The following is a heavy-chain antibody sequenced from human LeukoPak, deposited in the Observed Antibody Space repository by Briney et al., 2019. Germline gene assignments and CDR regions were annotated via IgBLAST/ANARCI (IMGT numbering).Heavy chain of an antibody. Sequence: SETLSLTCTVSGGSISSGSYYCSWIRQPAGKGLEWIGRMYTSGSTNYNPSLKTRVTISVDTSKNQFSLKLSSVTAADTAVYYCARASGYSSSWQNHYYYYYYMDVWGKGTTVTISS. CDR2: MYTSGST. V-gene: IGHV4-61*02. CDR3: ARASGYSSSWQNHYYYYYYMDV. J-gene: IGHJ6*03. D-gene: IGHD6-13*01. CDR1: GGSISSGSYY.